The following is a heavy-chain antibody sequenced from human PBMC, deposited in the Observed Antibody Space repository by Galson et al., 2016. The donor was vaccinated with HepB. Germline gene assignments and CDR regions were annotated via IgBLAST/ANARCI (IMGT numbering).Heavy chain of an antibody. D-gene: IGHD2-21*02. J-gene: IGHJ6*02. CDR2: VIPNYGIV. V-gene: IGHV1-69*13. CDR1: GGTFSDYG. Sequence: SVKVSCKASGGTFSDYGISWVRQAPGQGLEWMGGVIPNYGIVTYAQKFQGRVTITADEFTSTAYMELSSLRSDDTGVFYCARGEKVVVVTAIRWYYYGMEVGGQGTTVTVSS. CDR3: ARGEKVVVVTAIRWYYYGMEV.